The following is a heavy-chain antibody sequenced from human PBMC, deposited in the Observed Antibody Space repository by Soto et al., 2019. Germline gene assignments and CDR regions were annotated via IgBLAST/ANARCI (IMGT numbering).Heavy chain of an antibody. D-gene: IGHD2-15*01. CDR1: GGSISSSSHY. J-gene: IGHJ3*02. V-gene: IGHV4-39*01. CDR3: ARHLRYCSGGSCRYDAFDI. CDR2: FYYSGST. Sequence: QLQLQESGPGLVKPSETLSLTCTVSGGSISSSSHYWGWIRQPPGKGPEWIGSFYYSGSTYYNPSLKSRVTISVDTSKNQFSLELSSVTAAETAVYYCARHLRYCSGGSCRYDAFDIWGQGTMVTVSS.